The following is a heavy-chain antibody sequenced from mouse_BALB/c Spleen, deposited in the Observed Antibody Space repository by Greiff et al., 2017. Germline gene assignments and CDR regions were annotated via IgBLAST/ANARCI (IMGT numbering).Heavy chain of an antibody. CDR3: ARSRSSYFDY. J-gene: IGHJ2*01. V-gene: IGHV5-17*02. D-gene: IGHD1-1*01. Sequence: EVMLVESGGGLVQPGGSRKLSCAASGFTFSSFGMHWVRQAPEKGLEWVAYISSGSSTIYYADTVKGRFTISRDNPQNTLFLQMTSLRSEDTAMYYCARSRSSYFDYWGQGTTLTVSS. CDR1: GFTFSSFG. CDR2: ISSGSSTI.